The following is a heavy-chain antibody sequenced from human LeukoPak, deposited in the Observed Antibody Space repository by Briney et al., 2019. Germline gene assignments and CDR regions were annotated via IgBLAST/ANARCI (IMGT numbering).Heavy chain of an antibody. J-gene: IGHJ4*02. D-gene: IGHD1-26*01. CDR2: IYYSGST. Sequence: SETLSLTCTVSGGSISGYYWSWIRQPPGKGLEWIGYIYYSGSTNYDPSLNSRVTISVDTSKNQFSLKLSSVTAADTAVYYCARDEGMGATYFDYWGQGTLVTVSS. CDR1: GGSISGYY. CDR3: ARDEGMGATYFDY. V-gene: IGHV4-59*01.